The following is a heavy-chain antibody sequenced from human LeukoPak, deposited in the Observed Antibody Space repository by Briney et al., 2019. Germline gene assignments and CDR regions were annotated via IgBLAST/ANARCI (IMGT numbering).Heavy chain of an antibody. CDR3: ARDPGYCSSTSCFTVGNWFDP. D-gene: IGHD2-2*03. CDR2: IYHSGST. Sequence: SETLSLTCAVSGGSISSSNWWSWVRQPPGKGLEWIGEIYHSGSTNYNPSLKSRVTISVDKSKNQFSLKLSSVTAADTAVYYCARDPGYCSSTSCFTVGNWFDPWGQGTLVTVSS. CDR1: GGSISSSNW. V-gene: IGHV4-4*02. J-gene: IGHJ5*02.